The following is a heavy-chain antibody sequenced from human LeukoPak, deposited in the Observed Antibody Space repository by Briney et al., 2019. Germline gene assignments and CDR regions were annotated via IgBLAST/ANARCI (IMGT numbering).Heavy chain of an antibody. CDR3: ARLGLRYFDWLSLGP. D-gene: IGHD3-9*01. Sequence: SETLSLTCAVYGGSFSGYYWSWIRQPPGKGLEWIGEINHSGSTNYNPSLKSRVTISVDTSKNQFSLKLSSVTAADTAVYYCARLGLRYFDWLSLGPWGQGTLVTVSS. V-gene: IGHV4-34*01. J-gene: IGHJ5*02. CDR1: GGSFSGYY. CDR2: INHSGST.